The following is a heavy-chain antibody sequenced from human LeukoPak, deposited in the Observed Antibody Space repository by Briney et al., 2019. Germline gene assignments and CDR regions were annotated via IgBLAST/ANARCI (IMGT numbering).Heavy chain of an antibody. D-gene: IGHD3-3*01. CDR2: ISYDGSNK. Sequence: GGSLRLSCAASGFIVSNNYMSWVRQAPGKGLEWVAVISYDGSNKYYADSVKGRFTISRDNSKNTLYLQMNSLRAEDTAVYYCARDREGFLEWLLLGIDYWGQGTLVTVSS. CDR1: GFIVSNNY. V-gene: IGHV3-30-3*01. CDR3: ARDREGFLEWLLLGIDY. J-gene: IGHJ4*02.